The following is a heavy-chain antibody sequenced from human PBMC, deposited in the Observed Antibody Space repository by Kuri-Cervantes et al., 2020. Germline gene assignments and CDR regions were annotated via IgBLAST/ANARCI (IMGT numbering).Heavy chain of an antibody. V-gene: IGHV1-69*04. CDR3: ARDFGVDCSGGSCYSYYYGMDV. CDR1: GGTFSSYT. D-gene: IGHD2-15*01. Sequence: SVKVSCKASGGTFSSYTISWVRQAPGQGLEWMGRIIPILGIANYAQKFQGRVTITADKSTSTAYMELSSLRSEDTAVYYCARDFGVDCSGGSCYSYYYGMDVRGQGTTVTVSS. J-gene: IGHJ6*02. CDR2: IIPILGIA.